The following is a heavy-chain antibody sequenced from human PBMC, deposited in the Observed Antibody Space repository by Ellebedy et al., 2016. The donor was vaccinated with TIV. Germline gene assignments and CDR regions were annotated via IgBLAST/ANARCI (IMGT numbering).Heavy chain of an antibody. CDR3: ARGARWGIAAAGTNYGMDV. Sequence: ASVKVSXXASGYTFTSYGISWVRQAPGQGLEWMGWINPNSGGTNYAQKFQGWVTMTRDTSISTAYMELSRLRSDDTAVYYCARGARWGIAAAGTNYGMDVWGQGTTVTVSS. D-gene: IGHD6-13*01. V-gene: IGHV1-2*04. J-gene: IGHJ6*02. CDR2: INPNSGGT. CDR1: GYTFTSYG.